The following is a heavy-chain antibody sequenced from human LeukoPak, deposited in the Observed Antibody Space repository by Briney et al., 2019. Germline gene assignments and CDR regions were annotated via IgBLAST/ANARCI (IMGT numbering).Heavy chain of an antibody. J-gene: IGHJ4*02. D-gene: IGHD3-16*02. CDR1: GFTFSSYW. CDR3: ARDHYDYVWGSYRQLGNDY. Sequence: PGGSLRLSCAASGFTFSSYWMSWVRQAPGKGLEWVANIKQDGSEKYYVDSVKGRFTISRDNAKNSLYLQMNSLIAEDTAVYYGARDHYDYVWGSYRQLGNDYWGQGTLVTVSS. V-gene: IGHV3-7*01. CDR2: IKQDGSEK.